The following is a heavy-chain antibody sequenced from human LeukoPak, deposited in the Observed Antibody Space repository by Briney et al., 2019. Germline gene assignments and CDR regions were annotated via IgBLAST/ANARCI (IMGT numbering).Heavy chain of an antibody. J-gene: IGHJ4*02. CDR2: ISGRSTNI. CDR1: GFTFSTYR. CDR3: ARASGIDYTDMPEY. D-gene: IGHD1-26*01. V-gene: IGHV3-21*04. Sequence: GGSLRLSCAASGFTFSTYRMNWVRQAPGKGLEWVSSISGRSTNIYYSDSVKGRFTVSRNNAKNSLYLQMKSLRAEDTAVYYCARASGIDYTDMPEYWGQVTLVTVS.